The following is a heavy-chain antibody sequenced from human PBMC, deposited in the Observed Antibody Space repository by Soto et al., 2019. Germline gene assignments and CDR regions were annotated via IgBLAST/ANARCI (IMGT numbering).Heavy chain of an antibody. J-gene: IGHJ4*02. D-gene: IGHD1-20*01. CDR1: GGSISSGDYY. CDR3: ARWGQGRYDPRAYDY. CDR2: IFYSGST. V-gene: IGHV4-30-4*01. Sequence: QVQLQESGPGLVKPSQTLSLTCTVSGGSISSGDYYWSWIRQPPGKGLERFGYIFYSGSTYYNPSLKSRVTISVDTSKNQFSLKLGSVTAADTAVYYCARWGQGRYDPRAYDYWGQGTLVTVSS.